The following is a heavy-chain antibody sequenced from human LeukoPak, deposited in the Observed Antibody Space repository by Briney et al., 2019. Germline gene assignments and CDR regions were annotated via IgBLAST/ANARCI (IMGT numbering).Heavy chain of an antibody. CDR2: IYYSGST. V-gene: IGHV4-39*01. J-gene: IGHJ3*02. CDR1: GGSSSSSSYY. Sequence: SETLSLTCTVSGGSSSSSSYYWGWIRQPPGKGLEWIGTIYYSGSTYYNPSLKSRVTISVDTSKNQFSLKLSSVTAADTAVYYCARLERGPGDGAFDIWGQGTMVTVSS. D-gene: IGHD3-10*01. CDR3: ARLERGPGDGAFDI.